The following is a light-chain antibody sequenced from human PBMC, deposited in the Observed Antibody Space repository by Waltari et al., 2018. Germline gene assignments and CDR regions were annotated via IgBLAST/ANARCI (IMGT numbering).Light chain of an antibody. CDR1: QGINTF. CDR3: QQLHRYPMT. Sequence: IQLTQSPSSLSASVGDRFAITCRASQGINTFLAWYQQKPGKAPKLLIYAASTSQSGVPSRFSGSGSGTDFTLTISSLQPEDFATYYCQQLHRYPMTFGRGTKVEIK. CDR2: AAS. V-gene: IGKV1-9*01. J-gene: IGKJ1*01.